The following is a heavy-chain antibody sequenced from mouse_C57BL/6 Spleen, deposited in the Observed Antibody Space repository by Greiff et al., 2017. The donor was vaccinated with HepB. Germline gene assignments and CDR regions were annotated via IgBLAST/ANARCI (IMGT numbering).Heavy chain of an antibody. CDR3: ARAPYGNYDWFAY. D-gene: IGHD2-1*01. J-gene: IGHJ3*01. Sequence: VQLQQSGAELARPGASVKMSCKASGYTFTSYTMHWVKQRPGQGLEWIGYINPSSGYTKYNQKFKDKATLTADKSSSTAYMQLSSLTSEDSAVYCCARAPYGNYDWFAYWGQGTLVTVSA. V-gene: IGHV1-4*01. CDR2: INPSSGYT. CDR1: GYTFTSYT.